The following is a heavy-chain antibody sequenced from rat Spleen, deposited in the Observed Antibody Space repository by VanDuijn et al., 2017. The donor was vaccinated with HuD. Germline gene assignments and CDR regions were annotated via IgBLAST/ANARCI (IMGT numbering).Heavy chain of an antibody. CDR3: TRETRGYFDY. V-gene: IGHV5-29*01. D-gene: IGHD1-4*01. CDR1: GFTFSDYG. Sequence: EVQLVESGGGLVQPGRSLKLSCAASGFTFSDYGMAWVRQAPTKGLEWVAIISYDGGYTYYPDSVKGRFTISRDNAKSTLNLQMSSLRSEDTATYYCTRETRGYFDYWGQGVMVTVSS. CDR2: ISYDGGYT. J-gene: IGHJ2*01.